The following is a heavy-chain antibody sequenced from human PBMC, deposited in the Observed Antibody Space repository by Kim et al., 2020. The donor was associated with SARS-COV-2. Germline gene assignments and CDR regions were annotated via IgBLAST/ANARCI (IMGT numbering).Heavy chain of an antibody. D-gene: IGHD4-17*01. CDR2: IFYSGST. V-gene: IGHV4-59*13. J-gene: IGHJ3*02. CDR3: ARGTTSPGKAFDI. CDR1: GGSISYYY. Sequence: SETLSLTCTVSGGSISYYYWSWIRQPPGKGLEWIGYIFYSGSTHYNPSLKSRVTISVDTSKNQFSLKLSSVTAADTAVYYCARGTTSPGKAFDIWGQGTMVTVSS.